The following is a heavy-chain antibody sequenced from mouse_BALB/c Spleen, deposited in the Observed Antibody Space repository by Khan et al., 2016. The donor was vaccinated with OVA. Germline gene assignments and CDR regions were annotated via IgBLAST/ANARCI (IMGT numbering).Heavy chain of an antibody. CDR3: ASHLAGSFAY. D-gene: IGHD1-1*01. CDR1: GFTFSSYS. Sequence: EVELVESGGDLVKPGGSLKLSCAASGFTFSSYSMSWVRQTPGQRLEWVATISSGGDYTYYPDSVKGRFTISRDNAKNTLYLQMSSLKSEDTAMYYCASHLAGSFAYWGQGTLVTVSA. CDR2: ISSGGDYT. J-gene: IGHJ3*01. V-gene: IGHV5-6*01.